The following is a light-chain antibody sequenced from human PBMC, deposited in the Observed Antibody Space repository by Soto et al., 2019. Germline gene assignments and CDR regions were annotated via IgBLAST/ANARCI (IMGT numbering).Light chain of an antibody. Sequence: DIQMTQSPSSLSASVGDRVTITCRASQSISSYLNWYQQKPGKAPKLLIYAASSVQSGVPLRFSGSGSGTDFTLTISRLEPEDFAVYYCQQYGSSPKTFGQGTKVDIK. J-gene: IGKJ1*01. CDR1: QSISSY. CDR3: QQYGSSPKT. CDR2: AAS. V-gene: IGKV1-39*01.